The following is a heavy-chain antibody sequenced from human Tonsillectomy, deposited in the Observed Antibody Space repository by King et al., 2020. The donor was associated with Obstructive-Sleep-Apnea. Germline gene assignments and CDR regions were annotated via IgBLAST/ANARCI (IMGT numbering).Heavy chain of an antibody. V-gene: IGHV4-59*08. CDR2: IYYSASP. J-gene: IGHJ3*02. CDR1: GDSFSSYY. D-gene: IGHD2-2*01. CDR3: ASSYCSSTSCYPGDAFDI. Sequence: QLQESGPGLVKPSETLSLTCTVSGDSFSSYYWSWIRQPPGKGLEWIGYIYYSASPNYNPSLESRVTISVDTSKNQFSLKLSSVTAADTAVYYCASSYCSSTSCYPGDAFDIWGQGTMVTVSS.